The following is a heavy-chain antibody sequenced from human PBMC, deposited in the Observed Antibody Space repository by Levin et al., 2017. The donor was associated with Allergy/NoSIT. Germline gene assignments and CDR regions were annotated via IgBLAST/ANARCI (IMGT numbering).Heavy chain of an antibody. CDR3: AKEGGSDGDYRRDY. Sequence: GESLKISCAASGFTFSSYAMTWVRQAPGKGLQYVSAISANGISTYYRHSVRGRFTISRDNSKNKLYLQMNSLTAEDTAVYYCAKEGGSDGDYRRDYWAQGTLVTVSS. CDR1: GFTFSSYA. V-gene: IGHV3-23*01. J-gene: IGHJ4*02. CDR2: ISANGIST. D-gene: IGHD4-17*01.